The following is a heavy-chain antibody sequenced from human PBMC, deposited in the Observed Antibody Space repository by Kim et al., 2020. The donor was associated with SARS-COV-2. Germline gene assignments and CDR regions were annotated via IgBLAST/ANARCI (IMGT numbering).Heavy chain of an antibody. Sequence: GGSLRLSCAASGFTFSSYAMSWVRQAPGKGLEWVSAISGSGGSTYYADSVKGRFTISRDNSKNTLYLQMNSLRAEDTAVYYCAKDQRSGSWGAGGFDYWGQGTLVTVSS. CDR1: GFTFSSYA. D-gene: IGHD6-13*01. CDR3: AKDQRSGSWGAGGFDY. CDR2: ISGSGGST. V-gene: IGHV3-23*01. J-gene: IGHJ4*02.